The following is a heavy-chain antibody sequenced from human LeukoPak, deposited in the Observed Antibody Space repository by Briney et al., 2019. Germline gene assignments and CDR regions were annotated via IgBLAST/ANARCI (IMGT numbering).Heavy chain of an antibody. Sequence: PGGSLRLSCAASGFTFDDYAMHWVRQAPGKGLEWVSGISWNSGSIGYADSVKGRFTISRDNAKNSLYLQMNSLRAEDTALYYCAKVTMVRGVIPSYGMDVWGQGTTVTVSS. CDR2: ISWNSGSI. CDR3: AKVTMVRGVIPSYGMDV. D-gene: IGHD3-10*01. J-gene: IGHJ6*02. V-gene: IGHV3-9*01. CDR1: GFTFDDYA.